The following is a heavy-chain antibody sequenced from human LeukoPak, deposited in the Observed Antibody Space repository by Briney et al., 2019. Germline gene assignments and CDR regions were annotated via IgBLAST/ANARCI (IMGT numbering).Heavy chain of an antibody. Sequence: GGSLRLSCAASGFTFSSYAMSGVRQAPGKGLEGVSAISGSGGSTYYADSVKGRFTISRDNAKNTLYLRMNSLRSEDTAVYYCARERDGYTNWGQGTLVTVSS. J-gene: IGHJ4*02. CDR3: ARERDGYTN. CDR1: GFTFSSYA. CDR2: ISGSGGST. D-gene: IGHD5-24*01. V-gene: IGHV3-23*01.